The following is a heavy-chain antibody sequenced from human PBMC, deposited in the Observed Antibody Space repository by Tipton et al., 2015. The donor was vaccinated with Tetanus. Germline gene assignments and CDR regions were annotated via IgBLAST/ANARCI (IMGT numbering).Heavy chain of an antibody. Sequence: TLSLTCAVSGVPISTSDWWSWVRQPPGKGLEWIGEIFHDGTTNYNPSLKSRVTISVDKSKSQLSLKWTSVTAADTAVYYCASHLGSCTSTSCQPFAYWGQGTLVTVSS. CDR1: GVPISTSDW. V-gene: IGHV4-4*02. CDR2: IFHDGTT. D-gene: IGHD2-2*01. J-gene: IGHJ4*02. CDR3: ASHLGSCTSTSCQPFAY.